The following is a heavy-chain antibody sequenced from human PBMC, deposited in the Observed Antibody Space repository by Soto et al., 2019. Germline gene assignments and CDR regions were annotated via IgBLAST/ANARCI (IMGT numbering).Heavy chain of an antibody. D-gene: IGHD6-19*01. CDR3: TREREAVAGLD. Sequence: GASVKVSCKASGFIFTNSYIHWVRQAPGQGFEWMGVIDPSGGDTSYAQKFQGRVTMARDTSTSTVYMELSSLKSEDTAVYYCTREREAVAGLDWGQGTLVTVSS. CDR2: IDPSGGDT. CDR1: GFIFTNSY. V-gene: IGHV1-46*01. J-gene: IGHJ4*02.